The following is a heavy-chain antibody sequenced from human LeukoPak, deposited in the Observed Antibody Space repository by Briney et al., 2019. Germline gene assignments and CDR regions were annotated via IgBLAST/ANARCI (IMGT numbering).Heavy chain of an antibody. V-gene: IGHV4-59*08. CDR2: VYYSGST. Sequence: SETLSLTCTVSGGSISSYHWTWIRQPPGKGLEWIGYVYYSGSTNYNPSLKSRVTISVDTSKNQFSLKLSSVTAADTAVYYCARRVAVNPKYYFDYWGQGILVTVSS. J-gene: IGHJ4*02. CDR3: ARRVAVNPKYYFDY. CDR1: GGSISSYH. D-gene: IGHD6-19*01.